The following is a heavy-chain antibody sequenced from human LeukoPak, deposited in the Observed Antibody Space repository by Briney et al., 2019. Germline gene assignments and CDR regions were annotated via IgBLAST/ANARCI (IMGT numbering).Heavy chain of an antibody. CDR2: ISSTSSYI. V-gene: IGHV3-21*01. Sequence: GGSLRLSCAASGFTFSIYSITWVRQSPGKGLQWVSSISSTSSYIFYADSVKGRFSISRDNAENSVYLQMNSLRAEDTGVYYCARLDREHYSTRPVPYYNYYMPVWGKGTSVIVSS. J-gene: IGHJ6*03. CDR1: GFTFSIYS. D-gene: IGHD6-13*01. CDR3: ARLDREHYSTRPVPYYNYYMPV.